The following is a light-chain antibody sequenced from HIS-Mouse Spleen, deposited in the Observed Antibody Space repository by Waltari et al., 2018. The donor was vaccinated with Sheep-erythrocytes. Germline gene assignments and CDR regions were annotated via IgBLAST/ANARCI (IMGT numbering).Light chain of an antibody. CDR2: DAS. J-gene: IGKJ3*01. Sequence: DIQMTQSPSSLSASVGYSVTITCQASQDISNYLNGYQQKPGKAPKLLIYDASNLETGVPSRFSGSGSGTDFTFTISSLQPEDIATYYCQQYDNLPLTFGPGTKVDIK. CDR3: QQYDNLPLT. CDR1: QDISNY. V-gene: IGKV1-33*01.